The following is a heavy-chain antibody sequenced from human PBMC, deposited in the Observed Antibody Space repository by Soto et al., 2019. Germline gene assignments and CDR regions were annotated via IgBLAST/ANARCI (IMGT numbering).Heavy chain of an antibody. D-gene: IGHD6-19*01. J-gene: IGHJ1*01. Sequence: SETLSLTCTVSGGSISSYYWGWIRQPPGKGLEWIGSIYYSGSPYYNSSLKSRVTISVDTSKNQFSLKLSSVTAADTAVYYCARGSSGSEYFQHWGQGTLVTVSS. CDR3: ARGSSGSEYFQH. V-gene: IGHV4-39*01. CDR1: GGSISSYY. CDR2: IYYSGSP.